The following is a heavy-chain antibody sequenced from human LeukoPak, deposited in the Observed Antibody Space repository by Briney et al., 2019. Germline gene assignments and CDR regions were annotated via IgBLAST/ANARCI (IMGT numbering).Heavy chain of an antibody. CDR3: ARVYPLRVPAAMDY. J-gene: IGHJ4*02. V-gene: IGHV3-7*01. CDR1: GFSFTTCA. Sequence: GGSLSFSCAASGFSFTTCAINWVRQAPGKGLEWVANINQDGSDKYYVDSVKGRFTISRDNAKNSLYLQMNSLRAEDTAVYYCARVYPLRVPAAMDYWGQGTLVTVSS. D-gene: IGHD2-2*01. CDR2: INQDGSDK.